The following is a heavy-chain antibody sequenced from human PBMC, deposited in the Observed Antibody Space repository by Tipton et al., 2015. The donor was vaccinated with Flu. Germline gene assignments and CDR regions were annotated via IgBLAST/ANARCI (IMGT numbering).Heavy chain of an antibody. CDR3: ARQLSVGATSGFDY. V-gene: IGHV4-38-2*01. J-gene: IGHJ4*02. CDR2: IYHSGST. CDR1: GYSISSGYY. D-gene: IGHD1-26*01. Sequence: LRLSCAVSGYSISSGYYRGWIRQPPGKGLEWIGSIYHSGSTYYNPSLKSRVTISVDTSKNQFSLKLSSVTAADTAVYYCARQLSVGATSGFDYWGQGTLVTVSS.